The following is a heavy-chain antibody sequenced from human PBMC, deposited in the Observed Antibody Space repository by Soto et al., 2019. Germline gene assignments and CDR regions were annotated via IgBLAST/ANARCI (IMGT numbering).Heavy chain of an antibody. V-gene: IGHV3-21*01. CDR1: GFTFSSYS. Sequence: GGSLRLSCAASGFTFSSYSMNWVRQAPGKGLEWVSSISSSSSYIYYADSVKGRLTISGDNAKNSLYLQMNSLRAEDTAVYYCARDFSSTPRDYYYGSGSPSYGMDVWGQGTTVTVSS. CDR2: ISSSSSYI. CDR3: ARDFSSTPRDYYYGSGSPSYGMDV. D-gene: IGHD3-10*01. J-gene: IGHJ6*02.